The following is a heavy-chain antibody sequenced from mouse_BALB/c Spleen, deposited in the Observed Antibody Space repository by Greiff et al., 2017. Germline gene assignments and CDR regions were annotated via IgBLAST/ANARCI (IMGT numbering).Heavy chain of an antibody. CDR2: ISYSGST. J-gene: IGHJ2*01. D-gene: IGHD1-1*01. V-gene: IGHV3-2*02. CDR1: GYSITSDYA. Sequence: EVKLMESGPGLVKPSQSLSLTCTVTGYSITSDYAWNWIRQFPGNILEWMGYISYSGSTSYNPSLKSRISITRDTSKNQFFLQLNSVTTEDTATYYCARGGLRHYFDYWGQGTTLTVSS. CDR3: ARGGLRHYFDY.